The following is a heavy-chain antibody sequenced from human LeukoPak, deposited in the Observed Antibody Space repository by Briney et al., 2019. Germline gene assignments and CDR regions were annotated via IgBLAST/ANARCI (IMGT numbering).Heavy chain of an antibody. CDR2: ISCSGGST. J-gene: IGHJ4*02. CDR1: KFTFGSYA. CDR3: AKDQGAVAGSFEY. Sequence: GGSLRLSCAASKFTFGSYAMSWVRQAPGKGLEWVSAISCSGGSTYYADSVKGRFTNSRDNSKNTLYLQMNSLRAEDTAIYYCAKDQGAVAGSFEYWGQGSLVTASS. V-gene: IGHV3-23*01. D-gene: IGHD6-19*01.